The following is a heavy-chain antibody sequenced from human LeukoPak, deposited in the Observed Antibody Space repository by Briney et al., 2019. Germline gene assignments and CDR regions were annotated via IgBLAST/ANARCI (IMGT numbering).Heavy chain of an antibody. J-gene: IGHJ4*02. D-gene: IGHD2-2*02. V-gene: IGHV4-59*01. CDR2: IYYSGST. CDR3: ARDAPAGLGYYSSTSCYSYFDY. CDR1: GGSISSYY. Sequence: NPSETLSLTCTVSGGSISSYYWSWIRQPPGKGLEWIGYIYYSGSTNYNPSLKSRVTISVDTSKNQFSLKLSSVTAADTAVYYCARDAPAGLGYYSSTSCYSYFDYWGQGTLVTVSS.